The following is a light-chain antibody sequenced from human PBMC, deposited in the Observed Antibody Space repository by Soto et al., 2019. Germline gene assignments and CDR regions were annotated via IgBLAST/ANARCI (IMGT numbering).Light chain of an antibody. V-gene: IGLV1-40*01. Sequence: QSVLTQPPSVSGAPGQRVTISCTGSSSNIGAGYDVHWYQQLPGTAPKLLIYGNSNRPSGVPDRFSGSKSGTSASLAITGLQAEDEADYYCQSSDSSLSASEVFGGGTKLTVL. CDR1: SSNIGAGYD. J-gene: IGLJ3*02. CDR3: QSSDSSLSASEV. CDR2: GNS.